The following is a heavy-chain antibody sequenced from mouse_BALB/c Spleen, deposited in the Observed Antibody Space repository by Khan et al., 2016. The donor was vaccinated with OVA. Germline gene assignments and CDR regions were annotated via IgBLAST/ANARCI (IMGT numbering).Heavy chain of an antibody. J-gene: IGHJ3*01. D-gene: IGHD2-1*01. CDR1: GFNIKDYY. CDR3: ARRGYGNYWYAY. CDR2: IDPENGNT. V-gene: IGHV14-1*02. Sequence: IQLVQSGAELVRPGALVKSSCKASGFNIKDYYMLWVKQRPEQGLEWIGWIDPENGNTIYDPKFQAKASITADTSSNTADLQLSSLTSEDTAVYYCARRGYGNYWYAYWGQGSLVTVSA.